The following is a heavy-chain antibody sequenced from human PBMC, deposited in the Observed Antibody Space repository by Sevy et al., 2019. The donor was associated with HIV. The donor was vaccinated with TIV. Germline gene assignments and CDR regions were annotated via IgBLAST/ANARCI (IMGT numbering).Heavy chain of an antibody. J-gene: IGHJ4*02. D-gene: IGHD1-1*01. V-gene: IGHV3-53*01. CDR2: IYGGGET. CDR3: TTSPRPNLADY. Sequence: GGSLRLSCAASGFSVSSNFMSWVRQAPGRGLEWVSIIYGGGETYYGESVKGRFTISRDSSRNTVFLQMNSLRAEDTAIYFCTTSPRPNLADYWGQGTLVTVSS. CDR1: GFSVSSNF.